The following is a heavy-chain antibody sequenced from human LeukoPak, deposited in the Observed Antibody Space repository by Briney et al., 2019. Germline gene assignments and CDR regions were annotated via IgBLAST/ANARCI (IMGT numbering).Heavy chain of an antibody. Sequence: ASVKVSCKASGYTFNSYAFSWVRQAPGQGLEWVGWISNYNGDTNYAQKFQGRVTMTTDTSTKTSHMEVRKLGSDDTAVYYCAGALYSDSSGYYPGLDHWGQGTLVTVSS. CDR1: GYTFNSYA. J-gene: IGHJ4*02. CDR2: ISNYNGDT. D-gene: IGHD3-22*01. V-gene: IGHV1-18*01. CDR3: AGALYSDSSGYYPGLDH.